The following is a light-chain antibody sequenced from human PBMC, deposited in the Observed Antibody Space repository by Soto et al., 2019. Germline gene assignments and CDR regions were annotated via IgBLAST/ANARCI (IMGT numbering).Light chain of an antibody. CDR3: QQRSNWPGT. V-gene: IGKV3-11*01. Sequence: EIVLTQSPATLSLSPGERATLSCRASQSVSSYLAWYQQKPGQAPRLLIYDASNRATGIPARFSGSGSGTDLTLTIRSLEPEDFAVYYCQQRSNWPGTFGQGTKLEIK. CDR2: DAS. CDR1: QSVSSY. J-gene: IGKJ2*01.